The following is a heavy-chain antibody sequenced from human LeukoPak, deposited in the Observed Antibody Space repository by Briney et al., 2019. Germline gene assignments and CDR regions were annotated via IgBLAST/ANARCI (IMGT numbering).Heavy chain of an antibody. CDR3: ARHRTIYYDSSGYWV. CDR1: GGSFSSSSYY. J-gene: IGHJ4*02. Sequence: SETLSLTCTVSGGSFSSSSYYWGWIRQPPGKGLEWIGIISYTGGTYYNPSLKSRVTISVDTSKNQFSLKLSSATAADTAVYYCARHRTIYYDSSGYWVWGQGTLVTVSS. D-gene: IGHD3-22*01. V-gene: IGHV4-39*01. CDR2: ISYTGGT.